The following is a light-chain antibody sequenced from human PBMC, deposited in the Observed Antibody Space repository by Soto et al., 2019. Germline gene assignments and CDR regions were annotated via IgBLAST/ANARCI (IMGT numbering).Light chain of an antibody. CDR2: GSS. Sequence: EVVLTQSPGTLYLSPGERATLSCRASQSVSTNYLAWYQQKPGQAPRLLIFGSSDRATGIPDRFSGSGSGTDFTLTISRLEPEDFAMYYCQQYGSSPPYTFGLGTKLEIK. J-gene: IGKJ2*01. CDR1: QSVSTNY. V-gene: IGKV3-20*01. CDR3: QQYGSSPPYT.